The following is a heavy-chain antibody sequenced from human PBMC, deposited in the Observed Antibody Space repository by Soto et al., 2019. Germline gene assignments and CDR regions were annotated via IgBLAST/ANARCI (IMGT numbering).Heavy chain of an antibody. CDR2: INHSGST. J-gene: IGHJ4*02. CDR3: ARPAYSSGWYVTWRYFDY. V-gene: IGHV4-34*01. Sequence: SETLSLTCAVYGGSFSGYYWSWIRQPPGKGLEWIGEINHSGSTNYSPSLKSRVTISVDTSKNQFSLKLSSVTAADTAVYYCARPAYSSGWYVTWRYFDYWGQGTLVTVSS. D-gene: IGHD6-19*01. CDR1: GGSFSGYY.